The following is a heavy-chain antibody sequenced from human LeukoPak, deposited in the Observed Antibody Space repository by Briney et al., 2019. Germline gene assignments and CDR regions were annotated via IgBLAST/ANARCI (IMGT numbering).Heavy chain of an antibody. CDR1: GFTFSSYT. Sequence: TGGSLRLSCAASGFTFSSYTMHWVRQAPDKGLEWVAVFSYDGSNKYYADSVKGRFTISRDNSKNTLYLQMNSLRTEDTAVYYCATGPLDYWGQGTLVTVSS. V-gene: IGHV3-30-3*01. J-gene: IGHJ4*02. CDR2: FSYDGSNK. CDR3: ATGPLDY.